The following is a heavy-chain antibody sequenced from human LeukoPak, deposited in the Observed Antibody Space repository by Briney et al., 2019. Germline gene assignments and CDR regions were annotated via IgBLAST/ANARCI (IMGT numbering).Heavy chain of an antibody. CDR1: VYTFTSCD. V-gene: IGHV1-8*01. J-gene: IGHJ4*02. D-gene: IGHD6-19*01. CDR2: MNPNSGNT. CDR3: TRGSSGRRDN. Sequence: ASVKVSCKASVYTFTSCDINWVRQATGQGLEWMGWMNPNSGNTGYGQSFQGRINMTRDISIGTDYMELSNLTSEDTAIYYCTRGSSGRRDNWGQGTLVTVSA.